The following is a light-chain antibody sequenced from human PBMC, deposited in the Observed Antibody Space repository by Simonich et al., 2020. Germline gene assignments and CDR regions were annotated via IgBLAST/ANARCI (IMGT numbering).Light chain of an antibody. CDR1: QSVLYSSNNKNY. Sequence: DIVMTQSPDYLAVSLGERDTINCKSSQSVLYSSNNKNYLAGYQPKPGQPPKLLIYWASTRESGVPDRFSGSGSGTDFTLTISSLQAEDVAVYYCQQYYSTPWTFGQGTKVEIK. V-gene: IGKV4-1*01. CDR2: WAS. J-gene: IGKJ1*01. CDR3: QQYYSTPWT.